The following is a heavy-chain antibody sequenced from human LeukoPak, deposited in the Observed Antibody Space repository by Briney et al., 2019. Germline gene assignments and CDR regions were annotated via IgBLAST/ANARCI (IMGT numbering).Heavy chain of an antibody. CDR2: INPNSGDT. J-gene: IGHJ4*02. V-gene: IGHV1-2*06. Sequence: ASVKVSCKASGYPFTGYYIHWVRQAPGQGLEWMGRINPNSGDTNYEQKFQGRVTMTRDTSISTAYMELSRLTSDDTAVYFCARVFLHDFGILRATSDYWGQGTLVTVSS. CDR3: ARVFLHDFGILRATSDY. D-gene: IGHD3/OR15-3a*01. CDR1: GYPFTGYY.